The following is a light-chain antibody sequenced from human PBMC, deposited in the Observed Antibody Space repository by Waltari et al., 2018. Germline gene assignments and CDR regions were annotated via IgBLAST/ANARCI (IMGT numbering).Light chain of an antibody. V-gene: IGLV2-14*03. J-gene: IGLJ2*01. Sequence: ALTQPASLSASPGPSFTISCHRTSTDTGSYAFFSRHQQHPGKVLKLIIYDVDIRPSGISNRCSGSKSGNTASLTISGLQAEDDSDYYCSSFTTSKTRVFGGGTRVTVL. CDR3: SSFTTSKTRV. CDR2: DVD. CDR1: STDTGSYAF.